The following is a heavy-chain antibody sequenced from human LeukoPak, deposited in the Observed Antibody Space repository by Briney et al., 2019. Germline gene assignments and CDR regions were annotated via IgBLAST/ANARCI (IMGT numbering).Heavy chain of an antibody. CDR2: IIPIFGTA. D-gene: IGHD3-10*01. J-gene: IGHJ4*02. CDR1: GGTFSSYA. V-gene: IGHV1-69*13. Sequence: ASVKVSCKASGGTFSSYAISWVRQAPGQGLEWMGGIIPIFGTANYAQKFQGRVTITADESTSTAYMELSSLRSDDTAVYYCAGDMVRGVILRRVLEYWGQGTLVTVSS. CDR3: AGDMVRGVILRRVLEY.